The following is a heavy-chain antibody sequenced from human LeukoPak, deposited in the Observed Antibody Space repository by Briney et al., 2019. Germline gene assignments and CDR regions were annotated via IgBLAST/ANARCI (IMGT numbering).Heavy chain of an antibody. D-gene: IGHD3-10*01. CDR2: IIPIFGTA. V-gene: IGHV1-69*13. J-gene: IGHJ4*02. CDR3: ARLMVRGVITTDY. Sequence: GASVKVSCKASGGTFSSYAISWVRQAPGQGLEWMGGIIPIFGTANYAQKFQGRVTITADESTSTAYMELSSLRSEDTAVYYCARLMVRGVITTDYWGQGTLVTVSS. CDR1: GGTFSSYA.